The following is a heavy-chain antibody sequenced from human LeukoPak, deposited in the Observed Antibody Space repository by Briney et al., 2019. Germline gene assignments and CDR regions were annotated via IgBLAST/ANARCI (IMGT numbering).Heavy chain of an antibody. Sequence: GESLKISCKGSGYSFTTYWIGWVRQMPGKGLEWMGTIYPGDSDTRYSLSFQGQVTISADKSISTAFLQWSSLKASDTAMYYCARQECLGSGACYAYDAFDIWGQGTMVTVSS. V-gene: IGHV5-51*01. J-gene: IGHJ3*02. CDR1: GYSFTTYW. D-gene: IGHD2-21*02. CDR2: IYPGDSDT. CDR3: ARQECLGSGACYAYDAFDI.